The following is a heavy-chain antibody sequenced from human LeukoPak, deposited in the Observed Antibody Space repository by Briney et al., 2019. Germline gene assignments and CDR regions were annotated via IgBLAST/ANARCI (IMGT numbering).Heavy chain of an antibody. V-gene: IGHV3-74*01. Sequence: GGSLRLSCAASGFTFSSYWMHWVRQAPGKGLVWVSRVNSDGSTTNYADSVKGRFTISRDNAKNTLYLQMNSLRAEDTAAYYCARMDYDANPGYFDYWGQGTLVTVSS. J-gene: IGHJ4*02. CDR1: GFTFSSYW. D-gene: IGHD4-23*01. CDR3: ARMDYDANPGYFDY. CDR2: VNSDGSTT.